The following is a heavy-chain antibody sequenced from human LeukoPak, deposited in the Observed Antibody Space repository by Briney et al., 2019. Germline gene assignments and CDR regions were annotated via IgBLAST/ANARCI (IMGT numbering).Heavy chain of an antibody. J-gene: IGHJ4*02. CDR2: SSGGDGRT. V-gene: IGHV3-23*01. D-gene: IGHD3-22*01. CDR1: GLSFRNYA. CDR3: ARGSGFFLDFDY. Sequence: PGGSLRLSCVASGLSFRNYAMSWVRQAPGKGLEWVSGSSGGDGRTYYSDSVKGRFTISRDNSNNTLFLQMDSLKDDDTAVYYCARGSGFFLDFDYWGQGTLVRVSS.